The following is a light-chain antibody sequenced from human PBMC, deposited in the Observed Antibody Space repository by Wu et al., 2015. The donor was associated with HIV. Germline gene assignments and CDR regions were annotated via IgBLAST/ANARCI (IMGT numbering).Light chain of an antibody. CDR3: QQYDNWPPFT. Sequence: EIVLTQSPGTLSLSPGERATLSCRATQSVNNNNYNYLAWYQQKPGQAPRLLIYRASTRATGVPARFSGSGSGTDFTLTIDNLQSEDFAIYYCQQYDNWPPFTFGQGTRLDIK. J-gene: IGKJ5*01. V-gene: IGKV3-15*01. CDR2: RAS. CDR1: QSVNNN.